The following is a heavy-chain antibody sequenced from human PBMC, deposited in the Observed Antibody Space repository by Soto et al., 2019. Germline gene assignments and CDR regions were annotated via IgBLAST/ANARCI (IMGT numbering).Heavy chain of an antibody. D-gene: IGHD5-18*01. CDR3: ARDGYSYLSYFDY. CDR2: IKQDGSEK. J-gene: IGHJ4*02. Sequence: EVQLVESGGGLVQPGGSLRLSCAASGFTFSSYWMSWVRQAPGKGLEWVANIKQDGSEKYYVDSVKGRFTISRDNAKNSLYLQMNSLRAEATAVYYCARDGYSYLSYFDYWGQGTLVTVSS. CDR1: GFTFSSYW. V-gene: IGHV3-7*01.